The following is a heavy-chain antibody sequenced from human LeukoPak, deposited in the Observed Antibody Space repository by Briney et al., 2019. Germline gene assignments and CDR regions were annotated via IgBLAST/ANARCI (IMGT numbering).Heavy chain of an antibody. D-gene: IGHD3-3*01. J-gene: IGHJ4*02. Sequence: GGSLRLSCAASGFTVNSNYMSWVRQAPGKGLEWVSVIYSGGSTYYADSEKGRFTISRDNSKNTPYLQMNSLRAEDTAVYYCASAYDFWSGLVSYWGQGTLVTVSS. CDR3: ASAYDFWSGLVSY. CDR2: IYSGGST. V-gene: IGHV3-53*01. CDR1: GFTVNSNY.